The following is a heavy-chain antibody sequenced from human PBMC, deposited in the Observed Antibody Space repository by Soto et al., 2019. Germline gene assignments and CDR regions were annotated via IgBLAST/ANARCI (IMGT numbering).Heavy chain of an antibody. CDR2: ISHKSSAI. D-gene: IGHD4-17*01. Sequence: EVQLVESGGGLVQPGGSLRLSCAASGFTFSNYAMNWVRQAPGKGLEWVSYISHKSSAIYHADSVKGRFTISRDNAKNSLYLQMNSLRDDDTAVYFCARDPKSSTTVTIMDYWGQGTLVTVSS. V-gene: IGHV3-48*02. J-gene: IGHJ4*02. CDR1: GFTFSNYA. CDR3: ARDPKSSTTVTIMDY.